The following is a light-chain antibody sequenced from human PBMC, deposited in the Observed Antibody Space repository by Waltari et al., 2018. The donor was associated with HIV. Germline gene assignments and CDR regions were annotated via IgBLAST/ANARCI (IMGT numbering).Light chain of an antibody. J-gene: IGKJ2*01. CDR1: QSVSSSY. V-gene: IGKV3-20*01. CDR2: GAS. Sequence: VLTQSPGTLSLSPGERATISCRASQSVSSSYLAWYQQRPGQAPRLLIYGASSRAAGIPDRFTGSGSGTDFTLTISRLEPEDFAVYYCQHFDTSLPKYTFGQGTKLEIK. CDR3: QHFDTSLPKYT.